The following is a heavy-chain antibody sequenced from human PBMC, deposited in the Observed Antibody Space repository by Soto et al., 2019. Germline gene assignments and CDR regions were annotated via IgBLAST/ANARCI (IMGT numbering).Heavy chain of an antibody. CDR3: ARGVGERSAYYFADY. J-gene: IGHJ4*02. Sequence: QVQLVESGGGVVQPGRSLRLSCAASEFTFTTYGMHWVRQAPGKGLEWVAVISYDGSNKYYADSVKGRFTNSRDNSKNTLYLRMNSLSAEDTAVYDCARGVGERSAYYFADYWGQGTLVTVSS. CDR1: EFTFTTYG. V-gene: IGHV3-33*05. CDR2: ISYDGSNK. D-gene: IGHD3-22*01.